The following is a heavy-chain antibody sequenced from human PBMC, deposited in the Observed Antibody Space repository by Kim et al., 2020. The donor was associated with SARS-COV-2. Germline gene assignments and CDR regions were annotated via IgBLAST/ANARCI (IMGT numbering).Heavy chain of an antibody. CDR2: INAGNGYT. D-gene: IGHD6-13*01. Sequence: ASVKVSCKASGYTFTRYAMHWVRQAPGQRLEWMGWINAGNGYTKYSQKFQGRVTITRDTSASTVYMELSSLRSEDTAMYYCARRADSSWYDYWGQGTLVTVSS. J-gene: IGHJ4*02. V-gene: IGHV1-3*01. CDR1: GYTFTRYA. CDR3: ARRADSSWYDY.